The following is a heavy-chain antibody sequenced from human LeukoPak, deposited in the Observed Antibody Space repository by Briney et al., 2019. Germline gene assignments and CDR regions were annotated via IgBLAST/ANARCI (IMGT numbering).Heavy chain of an antibody. CDR3: AKELHRSGNYAFDY. V-gene: IGHV3-33*06. D-gene: IGHD3-10*01. J-gene: IGHJ4*02. Sequence: GGSLRLSCAASGFTFSSYGMHWVRQAPGKGLEWVAVIWYDGSNKCYADSVKGRFTISRDNSKDTLYLQMNSLRAEDTAVYFCAKELHRSGNYAFDYWGQGTLVTVSS. CDR2: IWYDGSNK. CDR1: GFTFSSYG.